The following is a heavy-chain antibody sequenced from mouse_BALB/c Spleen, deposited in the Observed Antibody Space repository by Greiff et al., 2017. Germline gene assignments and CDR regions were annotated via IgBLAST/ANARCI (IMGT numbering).Heavy chain of an antibody. CDR2: INPSTGYT. CDR1: GYTFTSYW. V-gene: IGHV1-7*01. Sequence: VQLKESGAELAKPGASVKMSCKASGYTFTSYWMHWVKQRPGQGLEWIGYINPSTGYTEYNQKFKDKATLTADKSSSTAYMQLSSLTSEDSAVYYCASRGFGNKGAMDYWGQGTSVTVSS. D-gene: IGHD2-1*01. J-gene: IGHJ4*01. CDR3: ASRGFGNKGAMDY.